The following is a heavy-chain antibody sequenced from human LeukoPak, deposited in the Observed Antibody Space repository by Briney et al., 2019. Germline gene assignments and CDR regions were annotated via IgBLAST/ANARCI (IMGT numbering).Heavy chain of an antibody. J-gene: IGHJ4*02. D-gene: IGHD6-19*01. Sequence: GGSLRLSCAGSGFIFSGYWMHWVRQARGKGLVWVSRIKTDGSTTYYADCVKGRFTVSRDNSKNTLYLQMNSLRAEDTAVYYCAKCTDRSTGWFWWYFDNWGQGTLVTVSS. CDR2: IKTDGSTT. CDR3: AKCTDRSTGWFWWYFDN. CDR1: GFIFSGYW. V-gene: IGHV3-74*01.